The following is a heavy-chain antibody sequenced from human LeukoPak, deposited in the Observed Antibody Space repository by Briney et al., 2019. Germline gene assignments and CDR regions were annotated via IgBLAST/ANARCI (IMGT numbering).Heavy chain of an antibody. J-gene: IGHJ4*02. Sequence: GGSLRLSCAASGFTFSSYGMSWVRQAPGKGLEWVSAISGSGGSTYYADSVKGRFTISRDNSKNTLYLQMNSLRAEDTAVYYCAKDHGWFGELLYYFDYWGQGTLVTVSS. CDR2: ISGSGGST. D-gene: IGHD3-10*01. CDR1: GFTFSSYG. CDR3: AKDHGWFGELLYYFDY. V-gene: IGHV3-23*01.